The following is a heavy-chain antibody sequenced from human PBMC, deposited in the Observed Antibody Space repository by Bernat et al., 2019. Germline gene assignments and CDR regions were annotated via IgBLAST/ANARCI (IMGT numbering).Heavy chain of an antibody. Sequence: EVQLLESGGGLVQPGGSLRLSCAASGFTSSSYAMSWLRQAPGKGLHWVSSISAGGTTYYADSVKGRFTISRDNSKTTLYLQMNSLRAEDTAVYYCAKEGAAAQVEYFQSWGQGTLVIVSS. CDR3: AKEGAAAQVEYFQS. D-gene: IGHD2-15*01. V-gene: IGHV3-23*01. CDR1: GFTSSSYA. CDR2: ISAGGTT. J-gene: IGHJ1*01.